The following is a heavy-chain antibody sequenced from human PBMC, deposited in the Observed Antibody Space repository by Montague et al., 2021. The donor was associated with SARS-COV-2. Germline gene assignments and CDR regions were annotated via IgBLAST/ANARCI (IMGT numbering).Heavy chain of an antibody. J-gene: IGHJ4*02. CDR2: N. CDR3: DRGGRWLYYFDY. D-gene: IGHD5-24*01. Sequence: NDYAVXVKSRITINPDTSKNQFSLQLNSETPEDTAVYYCDRGGRWLYYFDYWGQGTLVTVSS. V-gene: IGHV6-1*01.